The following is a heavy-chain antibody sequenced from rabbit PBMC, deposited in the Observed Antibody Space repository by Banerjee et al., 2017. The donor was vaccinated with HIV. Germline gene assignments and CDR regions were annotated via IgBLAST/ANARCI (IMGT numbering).Heavy chain of an antibody. D-gene: IGHD4-1*01. CDR1: GLDFSSSYW. V-gene: IGHV1S45*01. CDR2: IYAGSSGST. Sequence: LEESGGGLVKPGGTLTLTCTASGLDFSSSYWICWVRQAPGKGLEWIACIYAGSSGSTYYASWAKGRFTISKTSSTTVTLQMTSLTAADTATYFCARDLAGVIGWNFKLWGPGTLVTVS. CDR3: ARDLAGVIGWNFKL. J-gene: IGHJ4*01.